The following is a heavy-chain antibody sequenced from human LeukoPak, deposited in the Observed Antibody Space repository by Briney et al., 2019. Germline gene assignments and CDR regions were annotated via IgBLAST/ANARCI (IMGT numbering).Heavy chain of an antibody. J-gene: IGHJ4*02. CDR2: IKSKVAGETT. V-gene: IGHV3-15*01. Sequence: GGSLRLSCVASGFTFSDAWISWVRQAPGKGLEWVGRIKSKVAGETTDYAAPVKGRFTISRDDSNNMLYLQMNSLKTEDTSVYYCTTDWGIPGGGGTCSPLWGQGTLVTVSS. CDR3: TTDWGIPGGGGTCSPL. D-gene: IGHD2-21*01. CDR1: GFTFSDAW.